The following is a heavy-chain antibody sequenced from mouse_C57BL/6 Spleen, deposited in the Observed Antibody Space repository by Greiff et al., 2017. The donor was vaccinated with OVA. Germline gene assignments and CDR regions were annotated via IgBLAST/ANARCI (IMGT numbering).Heavy chain of an antibody. D-gene: IGHD3-3*01. V-gene: IGHV1-54*01. J-gene: IGHJ2*01. CDR1: GYAFTNYL. Sequence: VQLQQSGAELVRPGTSVRVSCKASGYAFTNYLIEWVKQRPGQGLEWIGVINPGSGGTNYNEKFKGKATLTADKSSSTAYMQLSSLTSEDSAVYFCAREKGGGYYFDYWGQGTTLTVSS. CDR3: AREKGGGYYFDY. CDR2: INPGSGGT.